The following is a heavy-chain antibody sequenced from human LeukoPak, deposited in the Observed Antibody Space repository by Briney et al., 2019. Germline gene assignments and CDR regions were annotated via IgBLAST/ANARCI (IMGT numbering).Heavy chain of an antibody. CDR1: GFTFSSYS. J-gene: IGHJ5*02. V-gene: IGHV3-48*01. CDR2: ISSSSSTI. D-gene: IGHD6-19*01. Sequence: GGSLRLSCAASGFTFSSYSMNWVRQAPGKGLEWVSYISSSSSTIYYADSVKGRFTISRDNAKNSLYLQMNSLRAEDTAVYYCAKIPGVAVPDNWFDPWGQGTLVTVSS. CDR3: AKIPGVAVPDNWFDP.